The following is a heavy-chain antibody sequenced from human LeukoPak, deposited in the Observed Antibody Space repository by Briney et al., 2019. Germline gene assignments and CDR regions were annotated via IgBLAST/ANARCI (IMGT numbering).Heavy chain of an antibody. D-gene: IGHD6-19*01. CDR1: GGSISSSSYY. V-gene: IGHV4-39*07. Sequence: SETLSLTCTVSGGSISSSSYYWGWIRQPPGKGLEWIGSIYYSGSTYYNPSLKSRVTISVDTSKNQFSLKLSSVTAADTAVYYCANIVYSSGWYDVGWGQGTLVTVSS. J-gene: IGHJ4*02. CDR2: IYYSGST. CDR3: ANIVYSSGWYDVG.